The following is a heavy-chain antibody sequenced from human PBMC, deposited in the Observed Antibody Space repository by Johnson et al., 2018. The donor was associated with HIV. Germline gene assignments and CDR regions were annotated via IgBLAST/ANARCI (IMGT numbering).Heavy chain of an antibody. CDR2: ISGSGGST. V-gene: IGHV3-23*04. CDR3: VRDPSSMMVVAYAFEI. D-gene: IGHD3-22*01. CDR1: GFTFSNAW. J-gene: IGHJ3*02. Sequence: EVQLVESGGGLVKPGGSLRLSCAASGFTFSNAWMNWVRQAPGKGLEWVSAISGSGGSTYYADSVKGRFTISRDNSKNTLYLQMNSLRAEDTAVYYCVRDPSSMMVVAYAFEIWGQGTMVTVSS.